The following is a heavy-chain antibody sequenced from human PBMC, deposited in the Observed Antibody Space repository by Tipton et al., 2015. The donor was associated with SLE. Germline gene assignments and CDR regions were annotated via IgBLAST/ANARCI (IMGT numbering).Heavy chain of an antibody. J-gene: IGHJ4*02. D-gene: IGHD1-26*01. V-gene: IGHV3-30-3*01. CDR3: ARSPSGTDADY. CDR2: ISYDGSNK. Sequence: SLRLSCAASGFTFSSYAMLWVRQAPGKGLEWVAVISYDGSNKYYADSVKGRFTISRDNAKNSLYLQMNSLRAEDTAVYYCARSPSGTDADYWGQGTLVTVSS. CDR1: GFTFSSYA.